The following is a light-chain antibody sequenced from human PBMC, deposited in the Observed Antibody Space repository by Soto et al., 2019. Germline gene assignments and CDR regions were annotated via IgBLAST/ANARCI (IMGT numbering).Light chain of an antibody. Sequence: SLCLWEGPTRAVKGSRSVSSSYLAWYQQKPGQAPRLLIYGASSRATRIPDRFSGRGSGTACTPTISRLGPEALAVYFCQQRSNWPLTFGGGTKVDIK. V-gene: IGKV3D-20*02. CDR2: GAS. CDR1: RSVSSSY. J-gene: IGKJ4*01. CDR3: QQRSNWPLT.